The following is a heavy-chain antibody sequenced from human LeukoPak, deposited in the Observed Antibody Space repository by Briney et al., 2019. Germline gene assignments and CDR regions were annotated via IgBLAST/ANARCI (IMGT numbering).Heavy chain of an antibody. CDR2: ISAYSGNT. J-gene: IGHJ4*02. Sequence: ASVKVSCKASGYTFTSYGISWVRQAPGQGLEWMGWISAYSGNTNYAQKLQGRVTMTTDTSTSTAYMELSSLRSEDTAVYYCARDPWKWYSSGWYSDYWGQGTLVTVSS. D-gene: IGHD6-19*01. CDR1: GYTFTSYG. CDR3: ARDPWKWYSSGWYSDY. V-gene: IGHV1-18*01.